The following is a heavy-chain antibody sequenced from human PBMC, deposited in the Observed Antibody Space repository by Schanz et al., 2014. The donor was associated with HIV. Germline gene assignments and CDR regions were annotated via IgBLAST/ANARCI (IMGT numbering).Heavy chain of an antibody. D-gene: IGHD3-22*01. Sequence: QVKLVKSGDEVKKPGASVKVSCKASGYTFTSYSISWVRQAPGQGLEWMGWISAHNGNTKYVQKLQGRVTMTTDTSTSTAYMELRSLRSDDTAVYYCARAYDRSGYYYGYWGQGTLVTVSS. CDR1: GYTFTSYS. V-gene: IGHV1-18*01. CDR2: ISAHNGNT. CDR3: ARAYDRSGYYYGY. J-gene: IGHJ4*02.